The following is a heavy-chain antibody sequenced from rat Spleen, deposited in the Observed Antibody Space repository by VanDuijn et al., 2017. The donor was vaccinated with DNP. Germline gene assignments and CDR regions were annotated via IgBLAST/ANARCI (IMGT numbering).Heavy chain of an antibody. CDR2: ITSSGGST. V-gene: IGHV5-31*01. J-gene: IGHJ1*01. Sequence: EVQLVESGGDLVQPGRSLKLSCVASGFTFNKYWMTWIRQVPGKGLEWVAAITSSGGSTYYPDSVKGRFTISRDNAKNTLYLQMNSLRSEDTATYYCARGSGTYDWYFDFWGPGTMVTVSS. D-gene: IGHD5-1*01. CDR3: ARGSGTYDWYFDF. CDR1: GFTFNKYW.